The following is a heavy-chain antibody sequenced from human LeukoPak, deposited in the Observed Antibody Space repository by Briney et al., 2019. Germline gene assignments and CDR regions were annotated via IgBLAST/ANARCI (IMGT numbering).Heavy chain of an antibody. D-gene: IGHD3-10*01. V-gene: IGHV3-21*01. Sequence: GGSLRLSCAASGFTFSDYAMTWVRQIPGKGLEWVSSISSSSSYIYYADSVKGRFTISRDNAKNSLYLQMNSLRAEDTAVYYCARVVVRGVLILRYWGQGTLVTVSS. J-gene: IGHJ4*02. CDR1: GFTFSDYA. CDR2: ISSSSSYI. CDR3: ARVVVRGVLILRY.